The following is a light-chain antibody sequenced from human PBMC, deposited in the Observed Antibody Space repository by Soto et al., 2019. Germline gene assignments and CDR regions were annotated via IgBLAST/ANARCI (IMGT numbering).Light chain of an antibody. CDR3: SSYAGSNNRV. J-gene: IGLJ3*02. CDR2: EVS. CDR1: SSDIGGYNY. V-gene: IGLV2-8*01. Sequence: QSAPTQPPSASGSPGQSVTISCTGTSSDIGGYNYVSWYQQHPGKAPKLMINEVSKRPSGVPDRFSGSKSGNTASLTVSGLQAEDEADYYCSSYAGSNNRVFGGGTKLTVL.